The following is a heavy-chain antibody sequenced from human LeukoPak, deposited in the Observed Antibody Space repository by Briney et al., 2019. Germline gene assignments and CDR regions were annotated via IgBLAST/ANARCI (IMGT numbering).Heavy chain of an antibody. CDR2: IYYSGST. V-gene: IGHV4-39*01. J-gene: IGHJ5*02. D-gene: IGHD3-22*01. CDR1: GGSISSSSYY. Sequence: SETLSLTCTVSGGSISSSSYYWGWIRQPAGKGLEWIGSIYYSGSTYYNPSLKSRVTISVDTSKNQFSLKLSSVTAADTAVYYCARSNNYYDSSGSFDPWGQGTLVTVSS. CDR3: ARSNNYYDSSGSFDP.